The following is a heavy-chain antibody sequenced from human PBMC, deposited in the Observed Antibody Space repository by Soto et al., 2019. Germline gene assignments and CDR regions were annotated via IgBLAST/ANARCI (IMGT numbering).Heavy chain of an antibody. CDR1: GFTFSDYY. CDR3: ARAGKIAAPNWAFDY. CDR2: ISSSSSYT. Sequence: GGSLRLSCAASGFTFSDYYMSWIRQAPGKGLEWDSYISSSSSYTNYADSVKGLFTISRGNAKNSLYLQMNSLRAEDAAVYYCARAGKIAAPNWAFDYWGQGTLVTVSS. J-gene: IGHJ4*02. V-gene: IGHV3-11*06. D-gene: IGHD6-6*01.